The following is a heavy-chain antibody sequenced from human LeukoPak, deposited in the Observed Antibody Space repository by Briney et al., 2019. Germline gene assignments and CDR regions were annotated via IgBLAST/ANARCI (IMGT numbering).Heavy chain of an antibody. D-gene: IGHD1-14*01. J-gene: IGHJ4*02. CDR2: IKQDGSEK. CDR1: GFTFRSYW. CDR3: AAHRGPPGYFDY. V-gene: IGHV3-7*01. Sequence: PGGSLRLSCVASGFTFRSYWMSWVRQAPGKGLEWVANIKQDGSEKYYVDSVKGRFTISRDNAKNSLYLQMNSLRAEDTAVYYCAAHRGPPGYFDYWGQGTLVTVSS.